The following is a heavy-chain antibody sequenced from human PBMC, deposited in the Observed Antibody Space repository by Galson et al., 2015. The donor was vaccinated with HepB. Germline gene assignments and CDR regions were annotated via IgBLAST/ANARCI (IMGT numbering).Heavy chain of an antibody. D-gene: IGHD6-19*01. CDR1: GFTFSSYW. CDR2: INSDGSST. Sequence: SLRLSCAASGFTFSSYWMHWVRQAPGKGLVWVSRINSDGSSTSYADSVKGRFTISRDNAKNTLYLQMNSLRAEDTAVYYCARGIAVAGYYYYGMDVWGQGTTVTVSS. V-gene: IGHV3-74*01. CDR3: ARGIAVAGYYYYGMDV. J-gene: IGHJ6*02.